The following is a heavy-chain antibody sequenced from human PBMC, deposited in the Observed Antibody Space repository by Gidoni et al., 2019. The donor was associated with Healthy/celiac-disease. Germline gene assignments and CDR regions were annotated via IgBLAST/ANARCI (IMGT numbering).Heavy chain of an antibody. V-gene: IGHV3-33*01. D-gene: IGHD4-4*01. Sequence: QVQLVESGGGVVQPGRSLRLSCAASGFTFSSYGMHWVRQAPGKGLEWVAVIWYDGSNKYYADSVKGRFTISRDNSKNTLYLQMNSLRAEDTAVYYCARESPTVTTLDDWGQGTLVTVSS. CDR2: IWYDGSNK. CDR3: ARESPTVTTLDD. J-gene: IGHJ4*02. CDR1: GFTFSSYG.